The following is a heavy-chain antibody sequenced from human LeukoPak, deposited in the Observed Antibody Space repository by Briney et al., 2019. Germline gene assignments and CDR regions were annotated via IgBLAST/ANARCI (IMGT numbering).Heavy chain of an antibody. Sequence: ASVKVSCKASGGTFSSYAISWVRQAPGQGLEWMGRIIPILGIANYAQKFQGRVTITADKSTSTAYMELSSLRSEDTAVYYCARDRSDYDILTGYYPLDYYYGMDVWGQGTTVTVSS. CDR2: IIPILGIA. J-gene: IGHJ6*02. CDR3: ARDRSDYDILTGYYPLDYYYGMDV. V-gene: IGHV1-69*04. D-gene: IGHD3-9*01. CDR1: GGTFSSYA.